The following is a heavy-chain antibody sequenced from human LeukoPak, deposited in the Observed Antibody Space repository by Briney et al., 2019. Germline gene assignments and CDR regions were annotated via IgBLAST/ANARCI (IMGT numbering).Heavy chain of an antibody. D-gene: IGHD2-15*01. CDR1: GFTFSSYA. CDR3: ARELDCSGGSCSFFDY. CDR2: ISYDGSNK. V-gene: IGHV3-30*04. Sequence: PGGSLRLSCAASGFTFSSYAMHWVRQAPGKGLEWVALISYDGSNKYYADSVKGRFTISRDNSKNTLYLQMNSLRAEDTAVYYCARELDCSGGSCSFFDYWGQGTLVTVSS. J-gene: IGHJ4*02.